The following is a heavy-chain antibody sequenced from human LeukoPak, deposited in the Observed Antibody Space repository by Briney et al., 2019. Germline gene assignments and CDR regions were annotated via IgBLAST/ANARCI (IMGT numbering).Heavy chain of an antibody. Sequence: SVKVSCKAAGYTFTGYYMYWVRQAPGQGLEWMGWINPNSGGTNYAQKFQGRVTMTRDTSISTAYMELSRLRSDDTAVYYCARRYCSGGSCYSDYWGQGILVTVSS. CDR3: ARRYCSGGSCYSDY. CDR1: GYTFTGYY. D-gene: IGHD2-15*01. CDR2: INPNSGGT. J-gene: IGHJ4*02. V-gene: IGHV1-2*02.